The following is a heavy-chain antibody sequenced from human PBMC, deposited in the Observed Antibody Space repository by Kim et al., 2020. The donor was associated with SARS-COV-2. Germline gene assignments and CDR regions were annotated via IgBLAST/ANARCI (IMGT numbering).Heavy chain of an antibody. D-gene: IGHD6-13*01. V-gene: IGHV4-34*01. CDR3: ARGGAAGAAATGPGWFDP. J-gene: IGHJ5*02. CDR2: INHSGST. CDR1: GGSFSGYY. Sequence: SETLSLTCAVYGGSFSGYYWSWIRQPPGKGLEWIGEINHSGSTNYNPSLKSRVTISVDTSKNQFSLKLSSVTAADTAVYYCARGGAAGAAATGPGWFDPWGQGTLVTVSS.